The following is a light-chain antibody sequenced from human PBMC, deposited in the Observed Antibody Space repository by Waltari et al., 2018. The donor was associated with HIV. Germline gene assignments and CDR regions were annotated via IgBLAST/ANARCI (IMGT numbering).Light chain of an antibody. CDR2: KDS. Sequence: SYELTQPPSVSVSPGQTARITCSGDALPKQYAFWYQQKAGQAPVVVIYKDSERPLGIPERFSGSSSGTTVTLTISGVQAEDEADYYCQSSDISRVFGGGTKLTVL. V-gene: IGLV3-25*03. CDR3: QSSDISRV. J-gene: IGLJ3*02. CDR1: ALPKQY.